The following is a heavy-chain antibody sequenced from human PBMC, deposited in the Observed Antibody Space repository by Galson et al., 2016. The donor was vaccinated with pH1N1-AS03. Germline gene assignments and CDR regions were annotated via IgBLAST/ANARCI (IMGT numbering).Heavy chain of an antibody. J-gene: IGHJ4*02. D-gene: IGHD2-2*01. Sequence: SVKVSCKASGYTFTSYGISWVRQAPGQGLEWMGWISAYNGNTKYAQKLQGRVTMTTDTSTSTAYMELRSLRSDDTAVYYCARVQYQLLPSDYWGQGTLVTVSS. CDR1: GYTFTSYG. CDR2: ISAYNGNT. V-gene: IGHV1-18*01. CDR3: ARVQYQLLPSDY.